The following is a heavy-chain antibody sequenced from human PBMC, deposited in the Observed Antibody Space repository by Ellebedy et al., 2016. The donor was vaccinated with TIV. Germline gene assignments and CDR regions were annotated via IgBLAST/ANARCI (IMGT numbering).Heavy chain of an antibody. CDR3: ARYAGSYADY. CDR1: GYTFTTYG. CDR2: ISGNTRNT. D-gene: IGHD1-26*01. J-gene: IGHJ4*02. V-gene: IGHV1-18*01. Sequence: ASVKVSCKASGYTFTTYGIGWVRQAPGQGLEWMGWISGNTRNTNYARKFMGRVLMTTDTSTNTAYMELRTLTTDDTAMFYCARYAGSYADYWGQGTLVTVSS.